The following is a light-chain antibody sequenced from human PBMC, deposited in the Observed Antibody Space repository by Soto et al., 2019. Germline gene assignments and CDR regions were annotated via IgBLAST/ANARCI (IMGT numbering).Light chain of an antibody. CDR1: QNIERW. CDR2: DVS. CDR3: QQYSTYTPRT. J-gene: IGKJ1*01. Sequence: DIQMTQSPSTLSASVGDRVTITCRASQNIERWLAWYQQKPGKAPKLLLYDVSSLESGVPSRFSGSGSGTEFILTINGLQPDDFATYYCQQYSTYTPRTFGQGTKVDI. V-gene: IGKV1-5*01.